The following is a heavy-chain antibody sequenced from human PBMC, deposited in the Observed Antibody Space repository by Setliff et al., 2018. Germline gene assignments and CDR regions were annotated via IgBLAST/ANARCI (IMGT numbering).Heavy chain of an antibody. CDR2: IDPNTGNI. CDR3: ARDPLGLEDITLFDY. CDR1: GSTFTSYY. Sequence: ASVKVSCKASGSTFTSYYTHWVRQAPGQGLEWLGRIDPNTGNIFYAQEFQGRVTLTRDTSTSTAYMELTGLRYDDTAIYYCARDPLGLEDITLFDYWGQGTLVTVSS. D-gene: IGHD3-16*01. J-gene: IGHJ4*02. V-gene: IGHV1-2*06.